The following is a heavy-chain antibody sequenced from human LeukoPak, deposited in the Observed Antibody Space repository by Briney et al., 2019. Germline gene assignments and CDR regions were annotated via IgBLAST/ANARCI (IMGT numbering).Heavy chain of an antibody. CDR1: GW. V-gene: IGHV3-74*01. J-gene: IGHJ4*02. CDR2: INHLGTAT. Sequence: GGSLRLSCAGPGWIHWVRQAPGKGLVWVSGINHLGTATYYADSVKGRFTISRDNTKNKVSLQMNSLSAEDTAVYYCASVFDSWGQGFLVTVPS. CDR3: ASVFDS.